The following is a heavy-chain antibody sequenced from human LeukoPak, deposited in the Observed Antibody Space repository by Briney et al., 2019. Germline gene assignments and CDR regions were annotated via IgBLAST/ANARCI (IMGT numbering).Heavy chain of an antibody. D-gene: IGHD1-26*01. Sequence: TGGSLRLSCAASGFTFDDYTMHWVRQAPGKGLEWVSLISWDGGSTYYADSVKGRFTISRDNSKNSLYLQMNSLRTEDTALYYCALNLVGATTRAFDIWGQGTMVTVSS. J-gene: IGHJ3*02. CDR3: ALNLVGATTRAFDI. CDR2: ISWDGGST. CDR1: GFTFDDYT. V-gene: IGHV3-43*01.